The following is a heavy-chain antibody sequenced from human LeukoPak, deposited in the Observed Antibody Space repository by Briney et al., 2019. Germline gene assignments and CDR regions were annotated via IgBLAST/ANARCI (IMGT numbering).Heavy chain of an antibody. V-gene: IGHV6-1*01. CDR1: GDSVSSNSAA. CDR2: TYYRSKWYN. CDR3: ARAHIVVVVAATKYYYGMDV. J-gene: IGHJ6*02. D-gene: IGHD2-15*01. Sequence: SQTLSLTCAISGDSVSSNSAAWNWIRQSPSRGLEWLGGTYYRSKWYNDYAVSVKSRITINPDTSKNQFSLQLNSVTPEDTAVYYCARAHIVVVVAATKYYYGMDVWGQGTTVTVSS.